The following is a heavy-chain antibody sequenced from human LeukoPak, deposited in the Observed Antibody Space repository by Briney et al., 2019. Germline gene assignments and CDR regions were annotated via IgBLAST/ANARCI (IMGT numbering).Heavy chain of an antibody. CDR3: AGGSYYGSGSRPGYIEY. V-gene: IGHV3-53*01. J-gene: IGHJ4*02. D-gene: IGHD3-10*01. CDR2: MDNFGYK. CDR1: GFSVNNNY. Sequence: QPGGSLRLSCAASGFSVNNNYMNWVRQATGKGLEWVSLMDNFGYKHYADSVEGRVTISRDSSRNTVYLQLNSLRAEDTAVYYCAGGSYYGSGSRPGYIEYWGQGTLVTVS.